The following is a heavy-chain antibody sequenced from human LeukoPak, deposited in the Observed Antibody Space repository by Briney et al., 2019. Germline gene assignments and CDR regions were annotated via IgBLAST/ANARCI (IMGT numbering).Heavy chain of an antibody. J-gene: IGHJ4*02. D-gene: IGHD4-11*01. CDR1: EFTFSNYA. V-gene: IGHV3-30-3*01. CDR3: ARSGGLQKFDY. Sequence: GGSLRLSCAASEFTFSNYALHWVRQAPGKGLQWVAVNSYDGNTIHYADSVKGRFIISRDTSKNTLYLQMNSLRAEDTAVYYCARSGGLQKFDYWGQGTLVTVSS. CDR2: NSYDGNTI.